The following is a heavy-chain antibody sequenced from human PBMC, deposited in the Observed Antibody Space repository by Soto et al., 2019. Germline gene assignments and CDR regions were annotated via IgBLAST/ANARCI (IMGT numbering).Heavy chain of an antibody. CDR2: IYWDDNE. V-gene: IGHV2-5*02. D-gene: IGHD4-17*01. J-gene: IGHJ4*02. CDR3: VYRDFGDYFFQF. CDR1: GFSLTTQGVH. Sequence: QITLKESGPTLVKPTQTLTLTCTFSGFSLTTQGVHVGWIRQPPGEALEWLALIYWDDNEVYSPSLKNRLTITTHTSKSQVVLTLATVDPADTATYFCVYRDFGDYFFQFWGQGILVNVSS.